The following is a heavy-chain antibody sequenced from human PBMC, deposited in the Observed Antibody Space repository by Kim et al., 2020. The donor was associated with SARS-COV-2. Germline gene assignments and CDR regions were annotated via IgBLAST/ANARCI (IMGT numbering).Heavy chain of an antibody. CDR3: ARDQQDTAMVSYYYYGMDV. CDR1: GGSISSYY. V-gene: IGHV4-4*07. Sequence: SETLSLTCTVSGGSISSYYWSWIRQPAGKGLEWIGRIYTSGSTNYNPSLKSRVTMSVDTSKNQFSLKLSSVTAADTAVYYCARDQQDTAMVSYYYYGMDVWGHGTTVPVSS. CDR2: IYTSGST. J-gene: IGHJ6*02. D-gene: IGHD5-18*01.